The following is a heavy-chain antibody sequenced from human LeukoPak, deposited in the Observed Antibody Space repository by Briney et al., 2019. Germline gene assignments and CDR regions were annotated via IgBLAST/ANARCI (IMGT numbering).Heavy chain of an antibody. CDR1: GGSISSYY. J-gene: IGHJ5*02. D-gene: IGHD6-19*01. CDR2: IYYSGST. Sequence: SETLSLTCSDSGGSISSYYWSWILQPPGNGLEWVGYIYYSGSTNYNPSLKSRVTISVDTSKNQFSLKLSSVTAADTAVYYCARGSIRWLVRGGVWFDPWGQGTLVTVSS. CDR3: ARGSIRWLVRGGVWFDP. V-gene: IGHV4-59*01.